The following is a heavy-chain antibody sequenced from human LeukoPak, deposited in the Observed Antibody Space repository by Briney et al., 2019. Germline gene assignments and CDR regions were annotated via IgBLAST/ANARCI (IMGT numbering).Heavy chain of an antibody. V-gene: IGHV1-2*06. J-gene: IGHJ4*02. CDR2: INPNSRGT. CDR3: ARDDYDSSGYYNY. CDR1: GYTFTGYY. D-gene: IGHD3-22*01. Sequence: ASVKVSCKASGYTFTGYYMHWVRQAPGQGLEWMGRINPNSRGTNYAQKFQGRVTMTRDTTISTAYMEVSRLRSDDTAVYYCARDDYDSSGYYNYWGQGTLVTVSS.